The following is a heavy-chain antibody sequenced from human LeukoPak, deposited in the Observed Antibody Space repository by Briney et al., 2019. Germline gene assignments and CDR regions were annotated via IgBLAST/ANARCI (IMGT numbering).Heavy chain of an antibody. J-gene: IGHJ4*02. Sequence: GGSLRLSCAASGLTFNNDPMSWVRQAPGKGLGWVSAISGSGISTYYADSVKGRFTISRDKSKNPLFLQMNSLRAGDTAVYYCAKSKFATSGYDGSLDCWGQGTLVTVSS. D-gene: IGHD5-12*01. CDR2: ISGSGIST. CDR3: AKSKFATSGYDGSLDC. V-gene: IGHV3-23*01. CDR1: GLTFNNDP.